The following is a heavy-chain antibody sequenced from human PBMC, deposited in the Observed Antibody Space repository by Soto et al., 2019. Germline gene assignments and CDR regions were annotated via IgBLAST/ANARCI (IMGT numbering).Heavy chain of an antibody. Sequence: QVQLVQSGAEVKKPGSSVKVSCKASGGTFSSYAISWVRQAPGQGLEWMGGIIPIFGTANYAQKFQGRVTITADESTSTAYMELSRLRSVDTAVYYCARGPPTTVTIDRGFDPWGQGTLVTVSS. CDR2: IIPIFGTA. J-gene: IGHJ5*02. CDR3: ARGPPTTVTIDRGFDP. CDR1: GGTFSSYA. V-gene: IGHV1-69*12. D-gene: IGHD4-17*01.